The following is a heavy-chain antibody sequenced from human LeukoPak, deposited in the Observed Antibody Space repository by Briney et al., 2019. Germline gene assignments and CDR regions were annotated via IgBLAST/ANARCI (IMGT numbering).Heavy chain of an antibody. CDR1: GVSTSNGIYY. CDR3: ARHAEYNSGWYLYLDH. CDR2: VYYGGST. V-gene: IGHV4-39*01. Sequence: SETLSLTCAVSGVSTSNGIYYWGWVRQPPGKGLEWIGSVYYGGSTYYNPSPRSRVTMSVDTSKNQFSLRLSSVTAADTAVYYCARHAEYNSGWYLYLDHWGQGILVTVSS. D-gene: IGHD6-19*01. J-gene: IGHJ4*02.